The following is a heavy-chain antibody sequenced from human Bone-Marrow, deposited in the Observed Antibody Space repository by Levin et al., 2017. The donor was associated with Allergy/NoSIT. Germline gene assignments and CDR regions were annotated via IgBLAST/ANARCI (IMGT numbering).Heavy chain of an antibody. Sequence: GGSLRLSCAASGFTFSDYYMSWIRQAPGKGLEWVSYISSSGSTIYYADSVKGRFTISRDNAKNSLYLQMNSLRAEDTAVYYCALDLGELSWNFDYWGQGTLVTVSS. J-gene: IGHJ4*02. CDR3: ALDLGELSWNFDY. CDR1: GFTFSDYY. D-gene: IGHD3-10*01. CDR2: ISSSGSTI. V-gene: IGHV3-11*01.